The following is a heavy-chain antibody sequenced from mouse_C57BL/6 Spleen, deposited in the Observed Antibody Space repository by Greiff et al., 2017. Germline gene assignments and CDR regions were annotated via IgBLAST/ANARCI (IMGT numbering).Heavy chain of an antibody. D-gene: IGHD1-1*01. Sequence: EVQLQQSGPELVKPGASVKMSCKASGYTFTDYNMHWVKQSHGKSLEWIGYINPNNGGTSYNQKFKGKATLTVDQSSSTAYMQLNSLTSEDSAVYYCARSLPLLLREDWFAYWGQGTLVTVSA. CDR3: ARSLPLLLREDWFAY. V-gene: IGHV1-22*01. CDR2: INPNNGGT. CDR1: GYTFTDYN. J-gene: IGHJ3*01.